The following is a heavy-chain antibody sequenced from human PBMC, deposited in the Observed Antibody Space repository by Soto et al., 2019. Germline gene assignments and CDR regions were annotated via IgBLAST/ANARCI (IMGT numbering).Heavy chain of an antibody. D-gene: IGHD6-19*01. CDR2: IYSGGST. Sequence: PXXSLRLSFAASGFTVRSNYMRWVRQAPGKGLEWVSVIYSGGSTYYADSVKGRFTISRDNSKNTLYLQMNSLRAEGTAVYYCARDTRYSSGSFDYWGQGTLVTVSS. CDR3: ARDTRYSSGSFDY. CDR1: GFTVRSNY. V-gene: IGHV3-66*01. J-gene: IGHJ4*02.